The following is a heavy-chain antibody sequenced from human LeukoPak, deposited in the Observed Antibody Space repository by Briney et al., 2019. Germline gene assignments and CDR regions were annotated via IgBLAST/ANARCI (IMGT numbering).Heavy chain of an antibody. CDR2: VHSSGDI. CDR3: AGGASPNDAVFFDY. J-gene: IGHJ4*02. D-gene: IGHD1-1*01. CDR1: GVSITSGSYY. Sequence: SETLSLTCSVSGVSITSGSYYWGWIRQSAGKGLEWIGRVHSSGDIYHNAAFRSRAAVSGDASKNQFSLQLNSVTAADTAVYYCAGGASPNDAVFFDYWGQGALITVSS. V-gene: IGHV4-61*02.